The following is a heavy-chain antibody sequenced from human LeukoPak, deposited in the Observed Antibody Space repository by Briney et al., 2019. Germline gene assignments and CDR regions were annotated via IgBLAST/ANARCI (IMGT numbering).Heavy chain of an antibody. J-gene: IGHJ5*02. CDR1: GFTFSSYG. CDR2: ISYDGSNK. D-gene: IGHD3-9*01. CDR3: AKNYDGVIRYSWDP. Sequence: GGSLRLSCAASGFTFSSYGMHWVRKAPGKGLEWVAVISYDGSNKYYADSVKGRFTISRDNSKNTLYLQMNSLRAEDTAVYYCAKNYDGVIRYSWDPWGQGTLVTVSS. V-gene: IGHV3-30*18.